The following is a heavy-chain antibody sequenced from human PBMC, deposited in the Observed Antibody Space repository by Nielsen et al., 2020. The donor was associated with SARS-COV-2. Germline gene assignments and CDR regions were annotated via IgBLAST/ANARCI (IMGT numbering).Heavy chain of an antibody. D-gene: IGHD1-20*01. J-gene: IGHJ6*02. V-gene: IGHV3-30*04. Sequence: GGSLRLSCAASGFTFSSYAMHWVRQAPGRGLDWVSVISYDGSNKYFADSVRGRFTISRDNSQNTLYMQMNSLRTEDTAVYYCAKSAERYNWNDCTVDVWGQGTTVTVSS. CDR2: ISYDGSNK. CDR3: AKSAERYNWNDCTVDV. CDR1: GFTFSSYA.